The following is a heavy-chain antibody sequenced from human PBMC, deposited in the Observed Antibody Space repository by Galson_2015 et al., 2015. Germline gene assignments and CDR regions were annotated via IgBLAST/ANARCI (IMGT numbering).Heavy chain of an antibody. Sequence: SLRLSCAASGFTFDNFAMHWVRQAPGKGLEWVSGITWNSGSIAYADSVKGRFTISRDNAKNSLYLQMNSLRADDTALYYCAKEYLDYGDRALDYYYAMDVWGQGTTVTVSS. V-gene: IGHV3-9*01. D-gene: IGHD4-17*01. J-gene: IGHJ6*02. CDR1: GFTFDNFA. CDR3: AKEYLDYGDRALDYYYAMDV. CDR2: ITWNSGSI.